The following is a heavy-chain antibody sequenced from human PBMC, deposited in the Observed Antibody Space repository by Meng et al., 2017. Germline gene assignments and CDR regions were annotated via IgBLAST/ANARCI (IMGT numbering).Heavy chain of an antibody. CDR2: IIPILGIA. V-gene: IGHV1-69*02. CDR3: ARGVGFYDSSGYLKYYFDY. CDR1: GGTFSSYT. D-gene: IGHD3-22*01. Sequence: SVKVSCKASGGTFSSYTISWVRQAPGQGLEWMGRIIPILGIANYAQKFQGRVTITADKSMSTAYMELSSLRSEDTAVYYCARGVGFYDSSGYLKYYFDYWGQGTLVTVSS. J-gene: IGHJ4*02.